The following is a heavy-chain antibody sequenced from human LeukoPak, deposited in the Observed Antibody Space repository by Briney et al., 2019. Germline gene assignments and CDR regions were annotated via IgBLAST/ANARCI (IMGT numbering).Heavy chain of an antibody. CDR1: GYSFTSYW. J-gene: IGHJ6*03. Sequence: GESLQISCKGSGYSFTSYWIGWVRQMPGKGLEWMGIIYPGDSDTRYSPSFQGQVTISADKSISTAYLQWSSLKASDTAMYYCARQAYCGGDCFYYMDVWGKGTTVTVSS. V-gene: IGHV5-51*01. CDR2: IYPGDSDT. D-gene: IGHD2-21*01. CDR3: ARQAYCGGDCFYYMDV.